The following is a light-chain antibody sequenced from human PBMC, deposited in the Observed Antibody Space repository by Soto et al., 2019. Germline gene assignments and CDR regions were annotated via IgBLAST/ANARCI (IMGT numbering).Light chain of an antibody. V-gene: IGLV2-18*02. CDR1: SSDVGGYNR. CDR3: TSYASGSAYV. CDR2: DVS. Sequence: QSVLTQPPSVSGSPEQSVAISCTGTSSDVGGYNRVSWYQQAPGKAPKLLIYDVSNRPSGGSTRFSGSKSGNTASLTISGLQAEDEADYYCTSYASGSAYVFGPGTKVTVL. J-gene: IGLJ1*01.